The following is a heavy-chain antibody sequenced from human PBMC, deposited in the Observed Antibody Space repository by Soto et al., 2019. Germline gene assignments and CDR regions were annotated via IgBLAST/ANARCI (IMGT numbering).Heavy chain of an antibody. J-gene: IGHJ4*02. D-gene: IGHD5-18*01. Sequence: EVQLVESGGGLVQPGGSLRLSWAASGFTFSSSWMNWVRQAPGKGREWVAGIKEDGSEKYYVDIVKGRFTISRDNVENSLYLQMNSLRGEDSAVYFCARDRGYSSYDYWGLGTLVTVSS. CDR3: ARDRGYSSYDY. V-gene: IGHV3-7*01. CDR2: IKEDGSEK. CDR1: GFTFSSSW.